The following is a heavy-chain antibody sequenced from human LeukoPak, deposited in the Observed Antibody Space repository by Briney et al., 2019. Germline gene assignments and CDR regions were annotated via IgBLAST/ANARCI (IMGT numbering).Heavy chain of an antibody. CDR2: ILQDGTEK. J-gene: IGHJ4*02. Sequence: GGSLRLSCAASGFTFSRSWMSWIRQAPGKGLEWVANILQDGTEKNYVDSVRGRFTISRDNAKNSLYLQMNSLRAEDTAVYYCARGSTSWDSWGQGTLVIVSS. CDR3: ARGSTSWDS. D-gene: IGHD2-2*01. CDR1: GFTFSRSW. V-gene: IGHV3-7*01.